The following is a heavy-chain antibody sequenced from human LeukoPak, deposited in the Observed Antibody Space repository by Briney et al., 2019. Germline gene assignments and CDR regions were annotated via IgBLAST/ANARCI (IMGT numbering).Heavy chain of an antibody. J-gene: IGHJ4*02. Sequence: PGGSLRLSCAVSGFTFSTYWMSWVRQAPGKGLEWVANMKQDGNEEYYVDSVKGRFTISRDDSKNTLYLQMNSLRVEDTAVYYCARWDYESSGYYSYWGQGTLVTVSS. D-gene: IGHD3-22*01. CDR1: GFTFSTYW. CDR3: ARWDYESSGYYSY. CDR2: MKQDGNEE. V-gene: IGHV3-7*02.